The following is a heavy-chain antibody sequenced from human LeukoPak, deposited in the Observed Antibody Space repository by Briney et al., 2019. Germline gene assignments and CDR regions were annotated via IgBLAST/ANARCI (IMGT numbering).Heavy chain of an antibody. D-gene: IGHD3-10*01. V-gene: IGHV4-61*01. J-gene: IGHJ4*02. Sequence: SETLSLTCTVSGGSVSSGSYYWSWIRQPPGKGLEWIGYIYYSGSTNYNPSLKSRVTISVDTSKNQFSLKLSSVTAADTAVYYCARVPGDYFDHWGQGTLVTVSS. CDR3: ARVPGDYFDH. CDR1: GGSVSSGSYY. CDR2: IYYSGST.